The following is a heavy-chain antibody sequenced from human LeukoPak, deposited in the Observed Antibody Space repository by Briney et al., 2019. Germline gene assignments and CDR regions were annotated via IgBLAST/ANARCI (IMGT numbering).Heavy chain of an antibody. J-gene: IGHJ4*02. CDR3: AQTPQMWTKVGYFDY. D-gene: IGHD4-23*01. Sequence: SVKVSCKASGGTFSSYAISWVRQAPGQGLEWMGGIIPIFGTANYAQKFQGRVTITADESTSTAYMELSSLRSEDTAVYYCAQTPQMWTKVGYFDYWGQGTLVTVSS. V-gene: IGHV1-69*01. CDR2: IIPIFGTA. CDR1: GGTFSSYA.